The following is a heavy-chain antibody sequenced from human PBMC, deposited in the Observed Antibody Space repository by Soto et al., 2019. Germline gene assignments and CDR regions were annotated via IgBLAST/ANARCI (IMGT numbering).Heavy chain of an antibody. CDR2: ISYDGSNK. D-gene: IGHD3-22*01. CDR3: ARRSPVWLYSDY. V-gene: IGHV3-30-3*01. Sequence: QVQLVESGGGVVQPGRSLRLSCAASGFTFSSYAMHWVRQAPGKGLEWVAVISYDGSNKYYADSVKGRFTISRDNSKNTLYLQMNSLRAEDTAVYYCARRSPVWLYSDYWGQGTLVTVSS. J-gene: IGHJ4*02. CDR1: GFTFSSYA.